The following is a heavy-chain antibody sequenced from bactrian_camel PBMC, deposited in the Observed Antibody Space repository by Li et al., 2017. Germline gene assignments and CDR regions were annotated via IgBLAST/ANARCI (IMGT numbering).Heavy chain of an antibody. CDR2: IAPATGTT. D-gene: IGHD6*01. CDR3: AAGARLGGSWYYPQAGYNY. J-gene: IGHJ4*01. CDR1: GSGYISGTAC. V-gene: IGHV3S54*01. Sequence: HVQLVESGGGSVDAGGSLTLSCAASGSGYISGTACMGWFRQVTGKEREGIAAIAPATGTTFYSDSVKGRFTISHDNAKKTLYLQMDSLKPEDIATYICAAGARLGGSWYYPQAGYNYGGQ.